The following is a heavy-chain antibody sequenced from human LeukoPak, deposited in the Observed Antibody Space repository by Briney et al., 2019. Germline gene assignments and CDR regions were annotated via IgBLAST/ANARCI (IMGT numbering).Heavy chain of an antibody. CDR1: GYSLTTYW. CDR2: IDPSDSYT. V-gene: IGHV5-10-1*01. J-gene: IGHJ4*02. D-gene: IGHD2-21*02. Sequence: GESLKISCKGSGYSLTTYWISWVRQMPGKGLEWMGRIDPSDSYTNYSPSFQGHVTISADKSISTAYLQWSSLKASDTAMYYCVSYCGGDCYFDYWGQGTLVTVSS. CDR3: VSYCGGDCYFDY.